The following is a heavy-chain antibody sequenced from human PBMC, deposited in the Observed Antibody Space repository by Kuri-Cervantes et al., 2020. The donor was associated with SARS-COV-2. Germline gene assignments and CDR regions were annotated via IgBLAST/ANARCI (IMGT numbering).Heavy chain of an antibody. CDR1: GYTFTSYA. Sequence: ASVKVSCKASGYTFTSYAMNWVRQAPGQGLEFMGWIHTYNGNTHFAQNLQGRVTLTTDTSTDTTYMELRSLRSDDTAVYYCARDQESYGSGTFQSLYWGQGTLVTVSS. V-gene: IGHV1-18*01. J-gene: IGHJ4*02. CDR2: IHTYNGNT. CDR3: ARDQESYGSGTFQSLY. D-gene: IGHD3-10*01.